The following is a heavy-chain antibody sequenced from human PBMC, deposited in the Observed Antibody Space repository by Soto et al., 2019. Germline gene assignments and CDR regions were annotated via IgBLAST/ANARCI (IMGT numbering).Heavy chain of an antibody. V-gene: IGHV3-21*01. CDR2: ISSTSRYI. CDR3: AKVVAPYSITGFDY. Sequence: GGSLRLSCAASGFTFSSFTINWVRQAPGKGLEWVSSISSTSRYIYYADSVKGRFTISRDNAKNSLFLQMNSLRAEDTAVYYCAKVVAPYSITGFDYWGQGTLVTVSS. J-gene: IGHJ4*02. CDR1: GFTFSSFT. D-gene: IGHD2-8*01.